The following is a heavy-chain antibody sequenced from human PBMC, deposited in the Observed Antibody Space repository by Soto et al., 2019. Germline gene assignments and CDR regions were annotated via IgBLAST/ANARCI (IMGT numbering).Heavy chain of an antibody. Sequence: QVPLVQSGAEVKKPGASVKVSCKISGYTFTSYGISWVRQAPGQGLEWMGWISTHNGDTNFAQKFQGRVTLTTDTSTNTAYMDLRSLTSDDTAVYYCARGYDILTGLAYYYGMDVWGQGTTVTVSS. CDR1: GYTFTSYG. CDR3: ARGYDILTGLAYYYGMDV. CDR2: ISTHNGDT. J-gene: IGHJ6*02. D-gene: IGHD3-9*01. V-gene: IGHV1-18*01.